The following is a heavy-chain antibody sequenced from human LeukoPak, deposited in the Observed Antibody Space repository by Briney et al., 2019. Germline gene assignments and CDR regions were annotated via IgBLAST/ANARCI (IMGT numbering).Heavy chain of an antibody. CDR3: AKGQSGYTYGYFH. V-gene: IGHV3-23*01. CDR2: ISGSGVST. Sequence: GGSLRLSCAASGFTFSSDAMSWVRQAPGKGLEWVSAISGSGVSTYHADSVKGRFTISRDDSKNTLYLQMNSLRAEDTAVYYCAKGQSGYTYGYFHWGQGTLVTVSS. J-gene: IGHJ4*02. D-gene: IGHD5-18*01. CDR1: GFTFSSDA.